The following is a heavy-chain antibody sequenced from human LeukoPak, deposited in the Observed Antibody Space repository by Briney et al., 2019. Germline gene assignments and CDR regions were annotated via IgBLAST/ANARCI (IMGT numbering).Heavy chain of an antibody. V-gene: IGHV1-69*05. CDR3: AAGAEVVPAAIPFDY. J-gene: IGHJ4*02. CDR1: GGTFSSYA. D-gene: IGHD2-2*02. CDR2: IIPIFGTA. Sequence: GASVKVSCKASGGTFSSYAISWVRQAPGQGLGWMGGIIPIFGTANYAQKFQGRVTITTDESTSTAYMELSSLRSEDTAVYYCAAGAEVVPAAIPFDYWGQGTLVTVSS.